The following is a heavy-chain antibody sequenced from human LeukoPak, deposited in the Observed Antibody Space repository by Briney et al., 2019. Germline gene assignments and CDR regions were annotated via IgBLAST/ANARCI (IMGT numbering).Heavy chain of an antibody. CDR3: ASTIGYSSGWSHAAFGI. D-gene: IGHD6-19*01. V-gene: IGHV1-3*01. CDR2: INAGNGNT. Sequence: ASVKVSCKASGYTFTSYAMHWVRQAPGQRLEWMGWINAGNGNTKYSQEFQGRVTITRDTSASTAYMELSSLRSEDTAVYYCASTIGYSSGWSHAAFGIWGQGTMVTVSS. J-gene: IGHJ3*02. CDR1: GYTFTSYA.